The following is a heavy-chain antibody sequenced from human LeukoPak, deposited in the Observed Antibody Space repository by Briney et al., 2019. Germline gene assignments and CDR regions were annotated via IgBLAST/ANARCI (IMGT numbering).Heavy chain of an antibody. J-gene: IGHJ4*02. D-gene: IGHD2-2*02. Sequence: SETLSLTCTVSGDSISSSSYYWGWIRQPPGKGLEWIVSIYYSGSTYYHPSLKSRVTISVDTSKNQFSLKLSSVTAADTAVYYCARDNGMCSSTSCYTSRHIPLPYYFDYWGQGTLVTVSS. CDR3: ARDNGMCSSTSCYTSRHIPLPYYFDY. V-gene: IGHV4-39*07. CDR1: GDSISSSSYY. CDR2: IYYSGST.